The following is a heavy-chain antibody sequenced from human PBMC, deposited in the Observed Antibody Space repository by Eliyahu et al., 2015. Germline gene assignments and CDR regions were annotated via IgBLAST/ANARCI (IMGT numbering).Heavy chain of an antibody. Sequence: VAVISYDGSNKYYADSVKGRFTISRDNSKNTLYLQMNSLRAEDTAVYYCARDDYDILTGYQYYFDYWGQGTLVTVSS. CDR2: ISYDGSNK. V-gene: IGHV3-30-3*01. CDR3: ARDDYDILTGYQYYFDY. D-gene: IGHD3-9*01. J-gene: IGHJ4*02.